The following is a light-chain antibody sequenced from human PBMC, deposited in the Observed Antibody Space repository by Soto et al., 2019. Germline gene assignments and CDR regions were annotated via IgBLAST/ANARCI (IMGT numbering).Light chain of an antibody. J-gene: IGLJ1*01. Sequence: QSVLTQPPSVSGAPGQRVTISCSGTSSNIGAGYDVHWYQRLPGTASKLLIYGDSNRPSGVPDRFSGSKSGTSASLAITGLQSEDEADYFCQSYDSSLRGYVFGTGTKVTVL. CDR1: SSNIGAGYD. V-gene: IGLV1-40*01. CDR3: QSYDSSLRGYV. CDR2: GDS.